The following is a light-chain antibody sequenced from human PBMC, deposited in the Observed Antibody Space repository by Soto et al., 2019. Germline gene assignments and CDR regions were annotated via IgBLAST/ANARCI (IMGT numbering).Light chain of an antibody. V-gene: IGKV1-39*01. CDR3: QQSYSSPLT. Sequence: DIQMTQSPSSLSASVGDRVTITCRASQSISSYLNWYQQKPGKAPKFLIYAASDLHTGVPSRFSGSGSGPDFTLTISSLQPEDFATYYCQQSYSSPLTFGGGTKVEI. CDR1: QSISSY. CDR2: AAS. J-gene: IGKJ4*01.